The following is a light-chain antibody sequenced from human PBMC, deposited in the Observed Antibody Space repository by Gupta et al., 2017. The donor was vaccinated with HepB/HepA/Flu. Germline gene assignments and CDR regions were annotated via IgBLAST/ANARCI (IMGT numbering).Light chain of an antibody. V-gene: IGKV1-9*01. Sequence: DIQLTQSPSFLSASVGDRVTITCRASQGISSYLAWYQQKPGKAPNLLIYDTSTVKSGVPSRFSGSGSGTDFTLTISSLQPEDFANYYCQQRDSYPFTFGHGTXVDI. CDR1: QGISSY. CDR2: DTS. CDR3: QQRDSYPFT. J-gene: IGKJ3*01.